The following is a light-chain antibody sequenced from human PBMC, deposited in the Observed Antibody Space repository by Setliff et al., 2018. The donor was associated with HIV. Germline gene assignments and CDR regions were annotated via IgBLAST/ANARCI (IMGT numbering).Light chain of an antibody. V-gene: IGLV2-23*01. J-gene: IGLJ1*01. CDR2: EGS. CDR3: CSYVAGSHYG. Sequence: QSVLAQPASVSGSPGQSITISCTGTSSDLGSYHLVSWYQHHPGKAPKLMIYEGSQRPSGVSTRFSGSTSGDTASLTIAGLQAEDEADYYCCSYVAGSHYGFGTGTKVT. CDR1: SSDLGSYHL.